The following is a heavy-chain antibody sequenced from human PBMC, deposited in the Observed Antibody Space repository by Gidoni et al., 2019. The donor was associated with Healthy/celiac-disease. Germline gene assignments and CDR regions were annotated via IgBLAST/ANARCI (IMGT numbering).Heavy chain of an antibody. J-gene: IGHJ4*02. CDR1: GGTFSSYA. D-gene: IGHD3-22*01. Sequence: QVQLVQSGAEVKKPGSSVKVSCKTSGGTFSSYAISWVRQAPGQGFEWMGGIIPIFGTANYAQKFQGRVTITADESTSTAYMELSSLRSEDTAVYYCARQPYDSSGYYYPFYFDYWGQGTLVTVSS. CDR3: ARQPYDSSGYYYPFYFDY. V-gene: IGHV1-69*01. CDR2: IIPIFGTA.